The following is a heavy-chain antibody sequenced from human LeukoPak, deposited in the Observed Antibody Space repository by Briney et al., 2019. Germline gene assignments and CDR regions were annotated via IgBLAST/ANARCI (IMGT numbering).Heavy chain of an antibody. J-gene: IGHJ3*01. V-gene: IGHV3-23*01. D-gene: IGHD2-2*01. Sequence: GGPLRLSCAASGFTFKNNAMTWVRQAPGKGLEWVSAINGGGDDTEYADSVKGRFTISRANSKNTLYLQMNSLRPEDTAVYYCARCTASCYANAFDVWGQGTLLTVSS. CDR3: ARCTASCYANAFDV. CDR1: GFTFKNNA. CDR2: INGGGDDT.